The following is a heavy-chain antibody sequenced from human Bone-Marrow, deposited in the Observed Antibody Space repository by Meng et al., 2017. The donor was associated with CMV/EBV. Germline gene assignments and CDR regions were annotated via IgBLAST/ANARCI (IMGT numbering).Heavy chain of an antibody. J-gene: IGHJ5*02. CDR2: IIPIFGTA. D-gene: IGHD1-1*01. CDR1: GGTFSSYA. Sequence: SGGTFSSYAISGVRQAPGQGLEWMGGIIPIFGTANYAQKFQGRVTITTDESTSTAYMELSSLRSEDTAVYYCARDTYNWNDARWFDPWGQGTLVTVSS. V-gene: IGHV1-69*05. CDR3: ARDTYNWNDARWFDP.